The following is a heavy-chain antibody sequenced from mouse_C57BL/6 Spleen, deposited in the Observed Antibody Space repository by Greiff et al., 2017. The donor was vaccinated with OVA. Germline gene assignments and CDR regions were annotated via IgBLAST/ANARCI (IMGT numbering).Heavy chain of an antibody. J-gene: IGHJ2*01. V-gene: IGHV1-64*01. CDR3: ARYGYDEGYFDY. D-gene: IGHD2-2*01. CDR2: IHPNSGST. CDR1: GYTFTSYW. Sequence: QVQLKQPGAELVKPGASVKLSCKASGYTFTSYWMHWVKQRPGQGLEWIGMIHPNSGSTNYNEKFKSKATLTVDKSSSTAYMQLSSLTSEDSAVYYCARYGYDEGYFDYWGQGTTLTVSS.